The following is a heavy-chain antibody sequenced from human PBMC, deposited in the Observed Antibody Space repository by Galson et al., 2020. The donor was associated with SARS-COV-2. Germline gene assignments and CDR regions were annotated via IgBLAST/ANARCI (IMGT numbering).Heavy chain of an antibody. Sequence: GGSLRLSCAASGFTFSMYAMSWVRQAPGKGLEWVSAVRGSGANTYYADSVKGRFTISRDNSKNMVYLQMNSLRAEDTALYFCAKEGSHFYYYDMDVWGHGTTVIVSS. J-gene: IGHJ6*02. CDR2: VRGSGANT. V-gene: IGHV3-23*01. CDR1: GFTFSMYA. D-gene: IGHD3-10*01. CDR3: AKEGSHFYYYDMDV.